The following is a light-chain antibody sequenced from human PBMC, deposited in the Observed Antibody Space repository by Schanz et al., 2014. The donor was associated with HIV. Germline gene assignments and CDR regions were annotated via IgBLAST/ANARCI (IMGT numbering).Light chain of an antibody. Sequence: EIVLTQSPGTLSLSLGERATLSCRASQSVSSNFLAWYQQKPNQAPRLLIFGASNRAIGIPDRFSGSGSGTDFTLTISRLEPEDYAVYYCQQYGSSPWTFGQGTRVDVK. J-gene: IGKJ1*01. CDR1: QSVSSNF. CDR3: QQYGSSPWT. V-gene: IGKV3-20*01. CDR2: GAS.